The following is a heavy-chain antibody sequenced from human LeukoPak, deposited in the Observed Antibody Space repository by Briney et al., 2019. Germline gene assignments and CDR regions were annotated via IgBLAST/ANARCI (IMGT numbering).Heavy chain of an antibody. CDR2: IGTTGDT. J-gene: IGHJ3*02. CDR3: AKPRITIFGVVIYSDAFDI. V-gene: IGHV3-13*01. Sequence: GGSLRLSCAASGFTFSSYDMHWVRQATGKGLEWVSAIGTTGDTYYPGSVKGRFTISRENAKNTLYLQMNSLRAEDTAVYYCAKPRITIFGVVIYSDAFDIWGQGTMVTVSS. CDR1: GFTFSSYD. D-gene: IGHD3-3*01.